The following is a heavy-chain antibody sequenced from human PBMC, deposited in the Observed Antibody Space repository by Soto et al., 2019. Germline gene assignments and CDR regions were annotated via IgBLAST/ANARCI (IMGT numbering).Heavy chain of an antibody. D-gene: IGHD1-1*01. CDR2: ISAYNGNT. CDR1: GYTFTSYV. V-gene: IGHV1-18*01. CDR3: ARGSICNWLLYYLYGLDG. Sequence: ASGKVSCKASGYTFTSYVISWVRQAPGQGLEWMGWISAYNGNTNYAQKLQGRVTMTTDTSTSTAYMELRSLRSDDTAVYYCARGSICNWLLYYLYGLDGWCQGSTVSVSS. J-gene: IGHJ6*02.